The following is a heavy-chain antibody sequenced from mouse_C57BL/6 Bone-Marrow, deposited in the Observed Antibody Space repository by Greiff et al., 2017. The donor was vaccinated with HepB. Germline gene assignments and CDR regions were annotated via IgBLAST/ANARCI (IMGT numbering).Heavy chain of an antibody. J-gene: IGHJ3*01. Sequence: EVQLQQSGPELVKPGASVKMSCKASGYTFTDYNMHWVKQSHGKSLEWIGYINPNNGGTSYNQKFKGKATLTVNKSSSTAYMELRSLTSEDSAVYYCASSNWDFPWFAYWGQGTLVTVSA. V-gene: IGHV1-22*01. CDR1: GYTFTDYN. CDR3: ASSNWDFPWFAY. CDR2: INPNNGGT. D-gene: IGHD4-1*01.